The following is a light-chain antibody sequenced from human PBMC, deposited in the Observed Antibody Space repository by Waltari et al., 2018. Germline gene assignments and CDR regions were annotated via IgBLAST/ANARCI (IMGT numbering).Light chain of an antibody. CDR1: QGISGS. Sequence: VIWMTQSPPLLSASTGDRVTITCRVSQGISGSLAWYQQKPGKAPDLLIFATSTLQRGVPSRFSGGGSGTDFTLTITYLQSEDFATYFCQQYYTFPYTFGQGTKLEI. CDR2: ATS. CDR3: QQYYTFPYT. J-gene: IGKJ2*01. V-gene: IGKV1D-8*01.